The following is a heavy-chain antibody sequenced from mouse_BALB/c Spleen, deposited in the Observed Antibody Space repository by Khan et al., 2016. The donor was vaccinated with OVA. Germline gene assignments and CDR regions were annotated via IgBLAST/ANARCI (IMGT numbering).Heavy chain of an antibody. Sequence: VQLQESGPELVRPGTSVKMSCKASGYTFTSYWMNWVKQRPGQGLEWIGMIDPSNSETTLNQKFKDKASLSEDKSSNTAYMQLSSLTSEDSAVYYCARSGYAAFADWGQGTLVTVSA. J-gene: IGHJ3*01. CDR3: ARSGYAAFAD. CDR2: IDPSNSET. CDR1: GYTFTSYW. D-gene: IGHD2-14*01. V-gene: IGHV1-59*01.